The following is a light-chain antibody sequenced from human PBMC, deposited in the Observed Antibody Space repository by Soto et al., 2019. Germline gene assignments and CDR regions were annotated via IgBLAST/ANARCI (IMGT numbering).Light chain of an antibody. V-gene: IGLV3-21*02. CDR2: DDR. Sequence: SYELTQPPSVSVAPGQTARITCGGSNIGRKSVHWYQQKPSQAPVVVVYDDRDRPSGIPERFSGSNSGNTATLTISRVEAGDEADYYCQLWDSNSDHVVFGGGTKLTVL. CDR3: QLWDSNSDHVV. J-gene: IGLJ2*01. CDR1: NIGRKS.